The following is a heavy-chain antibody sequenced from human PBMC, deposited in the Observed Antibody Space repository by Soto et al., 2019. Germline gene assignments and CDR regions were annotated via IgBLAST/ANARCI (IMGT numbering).Heavy chain of an antibody. CDR3: ARTRSFTLGFYYDGMDV. J-gene: IGHJ6*02. D-gene: IGHD6-6*01. V-gene: IGHV5-51*01. CDR1: GYSFASYW. Sequence: GESLKISCQGSGYSFASYWIGWVRQMPGKDLEWMGIIYPGDSDTRYSPPFQGQVTISADKSLRTAYLQWTSLKASDTASYYCARTRSFTLGFYYDGMDVWGQGTTVTVSS. CDR2: IYPGDSDT.